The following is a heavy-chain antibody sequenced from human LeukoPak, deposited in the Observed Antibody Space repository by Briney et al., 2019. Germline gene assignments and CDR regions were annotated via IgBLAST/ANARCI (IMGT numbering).Heavy chain of an antibody. J-gene: IGHJ6*02. Sequence: GGSLRLSCVGSGFTISNYWMHWVRQAPGTGLVWVSRIHPDGSITTYADSVKGRFTISRDNAKNTLYLQMNSLRAEDTAVYYCARSHTAMDPYYYYGMDVWGQGTTVTVSS. V-gene: IGHV3-74*03. CDR2: IHPDGSIT. CDR3: ARSHTAMDPYYYYGMDV. D-gene: IGHD5-18*01. CDR1: GFTISNYW.